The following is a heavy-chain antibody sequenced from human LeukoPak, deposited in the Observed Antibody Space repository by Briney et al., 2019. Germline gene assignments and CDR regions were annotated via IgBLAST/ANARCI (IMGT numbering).Heavy chain of an antibody. V-gene: IGHV4-34*01. CDR3: ARLDYDFWRGYYFDY. J-gene: IGHJ4*02. CDR1: GVSISSYY. Sequence: PSETLSLTCTVSGVSISSYYWSWIRQPPGKGLEWIGEINHSGSTNYNPSLKSRITISVDTSKNQFSLKLSSVTAADTAVYYCARLDYDFWRGYYFDYWGQGTLVTVSS. D-gene: IGHD3-3*01. CDR2: INHSGST.